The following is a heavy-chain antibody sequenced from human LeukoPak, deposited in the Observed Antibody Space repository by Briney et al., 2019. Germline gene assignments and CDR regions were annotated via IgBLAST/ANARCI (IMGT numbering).Heavy chain of an antibody. D-gene: IGHD5-18*01. V-gene: IGHV4-39*01. CDR1: GGSISSSAYY. CDR2: IYYSGST. Sequence: SETLSLTCTVSGGSISSSAYYWGWIRQPPGKGLEWIGSIYYSGSTYYNPSLKSRVTVSVDTSKNQFSLKLSSVTATDTAVYYCVRVGSYGLFDYWGQGTLVTVSS. CDR3: VRVGSYGLFDY. J-gene: IGHJ4*02.